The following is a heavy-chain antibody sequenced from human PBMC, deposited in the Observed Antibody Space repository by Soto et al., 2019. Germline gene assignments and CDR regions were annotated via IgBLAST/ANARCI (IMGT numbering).Heavy chain of an antibody. CDR1: GFTFSGSA. Sequence: PGGSLRLSCAASGFTFSGSAMHWVRQASGKGLEWVGRIRSKANSYATAYAASVKGRFTISRDDSKNTAYLQMNSLKTEDTAVYYCTRPRYCSGGSCLLGMDVWGQGTTVTVSS. D-gene: IGHD2-15*01. J-gene: IGHJ6*02. CDR3: TRPRYCSGGSCLLGMDV. V-gene: IGHV3-73*01. CDR2: IRSKANSYAT.